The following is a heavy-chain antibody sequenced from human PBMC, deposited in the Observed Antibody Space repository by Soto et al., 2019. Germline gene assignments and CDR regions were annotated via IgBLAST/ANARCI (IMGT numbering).Heavy chain of an antibody. CDR1: GGSISSYY. Sequence: SETLSLTCTVSGGSISSYYWSWIRQPPGKGLEWIGYIYYSGSTNYNPSLKSRVTISVDTSKNQFSLKLSSVTAADTAVYYCARILSSGYYQSSLTFDYWGQGTLVTVSS. V-gene: IGHV4-59*01. D-gene: IGHD3-22*01. J-gene: IGHJ4*02. CDR3: ARILSSGYYQSSLTFDY. CDR2: IYYSGST.